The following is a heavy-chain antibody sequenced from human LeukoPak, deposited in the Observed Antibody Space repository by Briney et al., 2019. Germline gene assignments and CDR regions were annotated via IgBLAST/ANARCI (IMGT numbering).Heavy chain of an antibody. CDR1: GGSISSSGYY. Sequence: SETLSLTCTVSGGSISSSGYYWGWIRQPPGKGLEWIGSIYYSGSTYYNPSLKSRVTISVDTSKNQFSLKLSSVTAADTAVYYCARLYGNYQNYFDYWGQGTLVTVSS. D-gene: IGHD1-7*01. V-gene: IGHV4-39*07. CDR2: IYYSGST. CDR3: ARLYGNYQNYFDY. J-gene: IGHJ4*02.